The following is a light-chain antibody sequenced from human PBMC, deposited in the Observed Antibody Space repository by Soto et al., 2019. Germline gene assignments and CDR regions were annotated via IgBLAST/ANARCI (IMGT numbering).Light chain of an antibody. CDR2: EVN. CDR3: SSYTSSSTGV. V-gene: IGLV2-14*01. J-gene: IGLJ1*01. Sequence: QSVLTQPASVSGSPGQSITISCTGTSSGVGGYNYVSWYQQHPGKAPKLMIYEVNYRPSGVSNRFSGSKSGNTASPTISGLQAEDEADYYCSSYTSSSTGVFGTGTKVTVL. CDR1: SSGVGGYNY.